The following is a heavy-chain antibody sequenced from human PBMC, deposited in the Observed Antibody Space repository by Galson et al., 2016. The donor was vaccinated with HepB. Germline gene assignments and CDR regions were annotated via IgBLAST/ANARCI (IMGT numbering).Heavy chain of an antibody. CDR3: VRDYWFDP. CDR2: ISGNNGNT. CDR1: GYTFTHYG. J-gene: IGHJ5*02. V-gene: IGHV1-18*01. Sequence: SVKVSCKASGYTFTHYGIAWVRQAPGQGFEWMGWISGNNGNTNYAQKIQDRVTMTIDTSTSTAHIELRSLKSDDTAVYYCVRDYWFDPWGQGTLVIVSS.